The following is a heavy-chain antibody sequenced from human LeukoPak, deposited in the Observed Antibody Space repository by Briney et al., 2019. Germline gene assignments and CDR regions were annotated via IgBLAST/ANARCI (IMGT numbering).Heavy chain of an antibody. CDR1: GFTFSSYA. D-gene: IGHD2-8*01. Sequence: PGRSLRLSCAASGFTFSSYAMHWVRQAPGKGLEWVAVISYDGSNKYYADSVKGRFTISRDNSKNTLYLQMNSLRAEDTAVYYCAREQVGYCTNGVCSSAFDIWGQGTMVTVSS. CDR3: AREQVGYCTNGVCSSAFDI. V-gene: IGHV3-30*04. J-gene: IGHJ3*02. CDR2: ISYDGSNK.